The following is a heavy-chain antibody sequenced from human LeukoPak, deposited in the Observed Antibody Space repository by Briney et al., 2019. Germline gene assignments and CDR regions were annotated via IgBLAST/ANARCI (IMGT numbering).Heavy chain of an antibody. CDR2: ISNDGDT. CDR1: GFTVSSNY. J-gene: IGHJ4*02. CDR3: AGDKTTGGWYEFDY. D-gene: IGHD6-19*01. Sequence: GGSLRLSCAASGFTVSSNYMSWVRQGPGQGLECVSVISNDGDTYYADSVKGRFTISSDTSKNTVSLQMNSLRAEDTAVYYCAGDKTTGGWYEFDYWGQGTLVTVSA. V-gene: IGHV3-53*01.